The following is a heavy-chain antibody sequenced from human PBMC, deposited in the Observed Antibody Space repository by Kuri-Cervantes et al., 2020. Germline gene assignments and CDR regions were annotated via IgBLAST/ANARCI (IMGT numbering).Heavy chain of an antibody. Sequence: SVKVSCKASGGTFSSYAISWVRQAPGQGLEWMGGIIPVFGTRNYAQKFQGRVTISTDESTSTAYLELSSLRFEDTAVLYCARGGRRYDILTGYQQDYYMDVWGKGTTVTVSS. D-gene: IGHD3-9*01. CDR3: ARGGRRYDILTGYQQDYYMDV. J-gene: IGHJ6*03. CDR2: IIPVFGTR. CDR1: GGTFSSYA. V-gene: IGHV1-69*05.